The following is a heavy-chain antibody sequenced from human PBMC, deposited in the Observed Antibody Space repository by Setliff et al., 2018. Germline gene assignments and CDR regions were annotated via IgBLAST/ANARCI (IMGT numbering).Heavy chain of an antibody. V-gene: IGHV4-34*01. CDR1: GGSFSGYY. CDR3: AGGRRYDYGWDFDY. J-gene: IGHJ4*02. D-gene: IGHD4-17*01. CDR2: ISHSGST. Sequence: SETLSLTCAVYGGSFSGYYWSWIRQPPGKGLEWIGSISHSGSTYYNPSLRSRVTISLDTSKNQFSPKLTSVTAADTAGYYCAGGRRYDYGWDFDYWGQGTLVTVSS.